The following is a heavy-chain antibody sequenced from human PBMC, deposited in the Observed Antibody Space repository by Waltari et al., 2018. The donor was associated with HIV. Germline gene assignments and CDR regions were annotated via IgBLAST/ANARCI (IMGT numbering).Heavy chain of an antibody. CDR1: GGSFSGYY. V-gene: IGHV4-34*01. CDR3: AREGEGSFDY. J-gene: IGHJ4*02. D-gene: IGHD3-10*01. CDR2: INHSGST. Sequence: QVQLQQWGAGLLKPSETLSLTCAVYGGSFSGYYWSWIRQPPGKGLEWIGEINHSGSTNYNPSLKSRVTISVDTSKNQFSLKLSSVTAADTAVYYCAREGEGSFDYWGQGTLVTVSS.